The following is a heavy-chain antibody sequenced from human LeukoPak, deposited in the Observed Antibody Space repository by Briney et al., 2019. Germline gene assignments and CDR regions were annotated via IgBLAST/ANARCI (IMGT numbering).Heavy chain of an antibody. V-gene: IGHV1-69*05. CDR2: IIPIFGTA. Sequence: SVEVSCKASGGTFSSYAISWVRQAPGQGLEWMGGIIPIFGTANYAQKFQGRVTITTDESTSTAYMELSSLRSEDTAVYYCAGSAGYSSGWAQRFDYWGQGTLVTVS. D-gene: IGHD6-19*01. CDR1: GGTFSSYA. J-gene: IGHJ4*02. CDR3: AGSAGYSSGWAQRFDY.